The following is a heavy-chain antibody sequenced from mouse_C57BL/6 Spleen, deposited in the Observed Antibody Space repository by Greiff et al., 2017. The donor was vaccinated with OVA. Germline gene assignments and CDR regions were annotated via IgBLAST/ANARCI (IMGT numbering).Heavy chain of an antibody. Sequence: QVQLQQPGAELVKPGASVKLSCTASGYTFTSYWMHWVKQRPGQGLEWIGMIHPNSGSTNYNEKFKSKATLTVDKSSSTAYMQLSSLTSEDSAVYYCARWDYYGSRGDYWGQGTTLTVSS. D-gene: IGHD1-1*01. CDR1: GYTFTSYW. V-gene: IGHV1-64*01. CDR2: IHPNSGST. CDR3: ARWDYYGSRGDY. J-gene: IGHJ2*01.